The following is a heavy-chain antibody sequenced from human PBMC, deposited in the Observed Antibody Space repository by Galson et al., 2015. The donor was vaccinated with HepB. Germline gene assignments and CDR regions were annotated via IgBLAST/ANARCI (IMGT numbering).Heavy chain of an antibody. CDR3: ATRYYGSGSYYFDY. V-gene: IGHV3-30*03. J-gene: IGHJ4*02. Sequence: SLRLSCAASGFTFSSYGMHWVRQAPGKGLEWVAVISYDGSNKYYADSVKGRFTISRDNSKNTLYLQMNSLRSEDTAVYYCATRYYGSGSYYFDYWGQGTLVTVSS. CDR1: GFTFSSYG. CDR2: ISYDGSNK. D-gene: IGHD3-10*01.